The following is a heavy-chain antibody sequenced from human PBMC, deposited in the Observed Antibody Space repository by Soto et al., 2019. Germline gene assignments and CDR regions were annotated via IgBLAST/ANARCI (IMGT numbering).Heavy chain of an antibody. D-gene: IGHD3-16*01. V-gene: IGHV3-23*01. J-gene: IGHJ1*01. CDR2: ISGSGGTT. CDR3: AKRGGRGAANKAEYVQH. CDR1: GFTFSSYA. Sequence: EVQLLESGGGLVQPGGSLRLSCAASGFTFSSYAMSWVRQAPGKGLEWVSGISGSGGTTECADAVKGRFTISRDNSKNTLYMQMNSLGAEDAAVYYCAKRGGRGAANKAEYVQHWGQGTLVTVSS.